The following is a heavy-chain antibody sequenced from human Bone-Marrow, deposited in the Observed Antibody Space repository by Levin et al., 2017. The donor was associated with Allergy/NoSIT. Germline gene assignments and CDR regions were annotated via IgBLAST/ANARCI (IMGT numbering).Heavy chain of an antibody. J-gene: IGHJ4*02. CDR3: ARPIEANWGNYFDY. D-gene: IGHD7-27*01. V-gene: IGHV5-51*01. CDR2: IYPGDSDT. Sequence: PGGSLRLSCKGSGYSFTSYWIGWVRQMPGKGLEWMGIIYPGDSDTRYSPSFQGQVTISADKSISTAYLQWSSLKASDTAMYYCARPIEANWGNYFDYWGQGTLVTVSS. CDR1: GYSFTSYW.